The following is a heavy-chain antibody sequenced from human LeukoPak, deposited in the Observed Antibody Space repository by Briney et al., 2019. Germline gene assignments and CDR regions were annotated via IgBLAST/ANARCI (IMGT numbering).Heavy chain of an antibody. V-gene: IGHV4-59*08. CDR1: GGSISNSY. D-gene: IGHD2-2*01. J-gene: IGHJ6*02. CDR3: ARLFCLSTSCFSYSGVDV. CDR2: AYYSGGS. Sequence: SGTLSLTCTVSGGSISNSYWSWIRQPPGKGLEWIGYAYYSGGSNYNPSLRSRGTISVDTSKNQFSLRLSSVTAADTAVYYCARLFCLSTSCFSYSGVDVWGQGTTVTVSS.